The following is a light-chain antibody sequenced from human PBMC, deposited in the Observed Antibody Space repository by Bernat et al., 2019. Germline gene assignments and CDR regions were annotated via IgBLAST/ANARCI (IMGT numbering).Light chain of an antibody. Sequence: EIVLTQSPGTLSLSPGERATLSCRASQSINGRYLAWYQQKPGQAPRLLIFGAYNRATGIPDRFSGSGSGTDFTLTISRVEPEDFGVFYCQQYGSSPAITFGQGTRLDIE. CDR3: QQYGSSPAIT. V-gene: IGKV3-20*01. CDR2: GAY. J-gene: IGKJ5*01. CDR1: QSINGRY.